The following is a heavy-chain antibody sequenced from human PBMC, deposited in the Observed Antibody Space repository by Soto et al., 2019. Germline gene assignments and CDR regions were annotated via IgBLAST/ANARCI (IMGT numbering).Heavy chain of an antibody. CDR3: AKTNLRFLEWFALQQYYFDY. CDR1: GFTFSSYA. J-gene: IGHJ4*02. D-gene: IGHD3-3*01. CDR2: ISGSGGST. V-gene: IGHV3-23*01. Sequence: GGSLRLSCAASGFTFSSYAMSWVRQAPGKGLEWVSAISGSGGSTYYADSVKGRFTISRDNSKNTLYLQMNSLRAEDTAVYYCAKTNLRFLEWFALQQYYFDYWGQGTLVTVSS.